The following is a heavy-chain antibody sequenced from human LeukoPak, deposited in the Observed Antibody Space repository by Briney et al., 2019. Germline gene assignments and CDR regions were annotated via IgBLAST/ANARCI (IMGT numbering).Heavy chain of an antibody. CDR2: IDGTSSVT. J-gene: IGHJ4*02. V-gene: IGHV3-11*05. Sequence: GGSLRLSCAASGFTFSDYYMTWIRQAPGRGLEWISYIDGTSSVTKYADSLKGRFTISRDNAKNSLYLQMNSLRAEDTAVYFCASDGLPFDYWGRGTLVTVSS. CDR3: ASDGLPFDY. D-gene: IGHD3/OR15-3a*01. CDR1: GFTFSDYY.